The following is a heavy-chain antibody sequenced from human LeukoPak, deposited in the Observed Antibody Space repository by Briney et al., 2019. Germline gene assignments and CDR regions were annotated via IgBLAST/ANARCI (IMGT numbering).Heavy chain of an antibody. V-gene: IGHV4-39*07. Sequence: SETLSLTCTVSGGSISSSSYYWGWIRQLPGKGLEWIGSIYYSGSTYYNPSLKSRVTISVDTSKNQFSLKLSSVTAADTAVYYCARGVPWRITIFGVVIKFRNWFDPWGQGTLVTVSS. D-gene: IGHD3-3*01. CDR2: IYYSGST. CDR1: GGSISSSSYY. J-gene: IGHJ5*02. CDR3: ARGVPWRITIFGVVIKFRNWFDP.